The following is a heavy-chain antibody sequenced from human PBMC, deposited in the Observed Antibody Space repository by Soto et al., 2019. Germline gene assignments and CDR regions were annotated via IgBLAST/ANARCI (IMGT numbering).Heavy chain of an antibody. J-gene: IGHJ3*02. CDR1: GGSISSAGYS. Sequence: SETLSLTCAVSGGSISSAGYSWSWIRQPPGKGLEWIGCIYHSGSTYYNPSLKSRVTISVDRSKNQFSLKLSSVTAADTAVYYCARGYYYDSSGTPRGAIDISGQGTMLTVS. V-gene: IGHV4-30-2*01. D-gene: IGHD3-22*01. CDR2: IYHSGST. CDR3: ARGYYYDSSGTPRGAIDI.